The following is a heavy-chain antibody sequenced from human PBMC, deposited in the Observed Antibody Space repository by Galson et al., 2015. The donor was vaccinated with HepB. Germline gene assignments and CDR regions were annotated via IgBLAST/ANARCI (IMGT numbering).Heavy chain of an antibody. CDR1: GFTFSNAW. Sequence: SLRLSCAASGFTFSNAWMSWVRQAPGKGLEWVGRIKSKTDGGTTDYAAPVKGRFTISRDDSKNTLYLQMNSLKTEDTAVYYCTTKEVYGDRIDYWGQGTLVTVSS. CDR2: IKSKTDGGTT. CDR3: TTKEVYGDRIDY. D-gene: IGHD2-8*01. J-gene: IGHJ4*02. V-gene: IGHV3-15*01.